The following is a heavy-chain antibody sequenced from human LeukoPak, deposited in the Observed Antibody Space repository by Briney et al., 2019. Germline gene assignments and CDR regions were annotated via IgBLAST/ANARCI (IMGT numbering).Heavy chain of an antibody. J-gene: IGHJ4*02. Sequence: GGSLRLSCAASGFTFNSYSMNRVRQAPGKGLEWVSSIKGRFTISKYNAKNSLYLQMNSRRAEDGAVYYCARASGDIVETATMGSYWGQGTLVTVSS. CDR3: ARASGDIVETATMGSY. CDR2: I. D-gene: IGHD5-18*01. V-gene: IGHV3-21*01. CDR1: GFTFNSYS.